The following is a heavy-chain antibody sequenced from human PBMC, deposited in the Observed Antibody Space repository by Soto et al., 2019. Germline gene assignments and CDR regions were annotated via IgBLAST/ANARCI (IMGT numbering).Heavy chain of an antibody. J-gene: IGHJ4*02. CDR1: GFTFSTYW. D-gene: IGHD3-22*01. V-gene: IGHV3-7*01. Sequence: GGSLRLSCAASGFTFSTYWMSWVRQAPGKGLEWVANIKQDGSEKYYVDSVKGRFTISRDNAKNSLYLQMNSLRAEDTAVYYCARESHDSSGYYTDYWGQGTLVTVSS. CDR3: ARESHDSSGYYTDY. CDR2: IKQDGSEK.